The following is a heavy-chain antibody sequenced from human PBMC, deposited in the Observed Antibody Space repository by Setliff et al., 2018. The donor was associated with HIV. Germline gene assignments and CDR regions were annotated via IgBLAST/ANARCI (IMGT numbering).Heavy chain of an antibody. CDR3: TIPASSLAPN. CDR2: IRSSGDT. J-gene: IGHJ4*02. CDR1: GGSVNSKTNY. V-gene: IGHV4-39*01. Sequence: SETLSLTCTVSGGSVNSKTNYWGWLRQPPGKGLEWIGTIRSSGDTYYNPSLQSRVIISVDTSNNQISLKLTSVTAADTAVYYCTIPASSLAPNWGRGTQVTVSS.